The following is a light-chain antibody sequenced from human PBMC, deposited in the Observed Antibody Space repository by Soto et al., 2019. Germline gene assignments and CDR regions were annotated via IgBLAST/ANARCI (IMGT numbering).Light chain of an antibody. CDR3: QQSYNVPFT. CDR2: GAS. V-gene: IGKV1-39*01. Sequence: DIQMTQSPASLAASLGDRITISCRASQTISNYLNWYHQKPGEAPKILIYGASTLQSGVPSSVSGSGSGTEFTLSISSLQPEEFGTYYCQQSYNVPFTFGPGTKVDVK. CDR1: QTISNY. J-gene: IGKJ3*01.